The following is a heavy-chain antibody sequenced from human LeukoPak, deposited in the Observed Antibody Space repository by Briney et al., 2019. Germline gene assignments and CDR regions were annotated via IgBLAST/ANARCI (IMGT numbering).Heavy chain of an antibody. CDR1: GGSTSSGDYY. J-gene: IGHJ4*02. D-gene: IGHD2-2*01. V-gene: IGHV4-30-4*01. CDR2: IYYSGST. Sequence: SETLSLTCTVSGGSTSSGDYYWSWIRQPPGKGLEWIGYIYYSGSTYYNPSLKSRVTISVDTSKNQFSLKLSSVTAADTAVYYCARGRVVVPAALSYWGQGTLVTVSS. CDR3: ARGRVVVPAALSY.